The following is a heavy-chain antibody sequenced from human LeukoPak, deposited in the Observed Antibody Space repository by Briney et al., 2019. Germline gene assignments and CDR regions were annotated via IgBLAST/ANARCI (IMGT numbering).Heavy chain of an antibody. J-gene: IGHJ5*02. CDR1: GYTFTSYG. D-gene: IGHD3-10*01. CDR2: ISAYNGNT. CDR3: ARVPLAATMVRGVIPNWFDP. Sequence: ASVKVSCKASGYTFTSYGSSWVRQAPGQGLEWMGWISAYNGNTNYAQKLQGRVTMTTDTSTSTAYMELRSLRSDDTDVSYCARVPLAATMVRGVIPNWFDPWGQGTLVTVSS. V-gene: IGHV1-18*04.